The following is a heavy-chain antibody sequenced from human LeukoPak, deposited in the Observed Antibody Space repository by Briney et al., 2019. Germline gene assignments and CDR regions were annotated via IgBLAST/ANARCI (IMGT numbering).Heavy chain of an antibody. J-gene: IGHJ5*02. V-gene: IGHV3-23*01. Sequence: GGSLRLSCAASGFTFSSYAMSWVRQAPGKWLEWVSAISGSGGSTYYADSVKGRFTISRDNSKNTLYLQMNSLRAEDTAVYYCAKEYCSGGSCYSNWFDPWGQGTLVTVSS. CDR1: GFTFSSYA. D-gene: IGHD2-15*01. CDR2: ISGSGGST. CDR3: AKEYCSGGSCYSNWFDP.